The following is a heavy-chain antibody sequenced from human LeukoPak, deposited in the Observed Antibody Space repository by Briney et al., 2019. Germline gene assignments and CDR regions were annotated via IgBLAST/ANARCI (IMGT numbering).Heavy chain of an antibody. Sequence: VKVSCKASGGTFSSYAISWVRQAPGQGLEWMGRIIPILGIANYAQKFQGRVTITADKSTSTAYMELSSLRSEDTAVYYCARALGGDYVWGSYRTDAFDIWGQGTMVTVSS. J-gene: IGHJ3*02. V-gene: IGHV1-69*04. D-gene: IGHD3-16*02. CDR1: GGTFSSYA. CDR2: IIPILGIA. CDR3: ARALGGDYVWGSYRTDAFDI.